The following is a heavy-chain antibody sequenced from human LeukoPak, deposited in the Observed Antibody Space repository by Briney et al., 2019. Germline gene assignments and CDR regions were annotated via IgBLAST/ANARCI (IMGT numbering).Heavy chain of an antibody. D-gene: IGHD2/OR15-2a*01. CDR2: IRRKAYGGTI. Sequence: GGSLRLSCTGSGFTFGDNVMSWFRQAPGKGLEWVGFIRRKAYGGTIEYAASVEGRFTISRDDSRSIAYLQMNSLKIEDTAVYYCSTRYDGPDPYFHYYGLDVWGQGTTVTTSS. CDR3: STRYDGPDPYFHYYGLDV. J-gene: IGHJ6*02. CDR1: GFTFGDNV. V-gene: IGHV3-49*03.